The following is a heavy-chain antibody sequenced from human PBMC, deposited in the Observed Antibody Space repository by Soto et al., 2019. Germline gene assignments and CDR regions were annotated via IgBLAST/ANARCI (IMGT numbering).Heavy chain of an antibody. Sequence: SLRLSCAASGFTFSSYAMHWVRQAPGKGLEWVAVISYDGSNKYYADSVKGRFTISRDNSKNTLYLQMNSLRAEDTAVYYCAKGQTTVAGKNRFDSWGQGTTVTVSS. V-gene: IGHV3-30-3*01. CDR1: GFTFSSYA. J-gene: IGHJ6*01. CDR2: ISYDGSNK. D-gene: IGHD6-19*01. CDR3: AKGQTTVAGKNRFDS.